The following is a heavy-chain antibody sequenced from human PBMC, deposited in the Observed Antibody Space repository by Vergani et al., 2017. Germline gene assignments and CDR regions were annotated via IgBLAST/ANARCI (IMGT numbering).Heavy chain of an antibody. CDR2: INHSGST. V-gene: IGHV4-34*01. CDR1: GGSFSGYY. CDR3: ARWEAAAGTFDY. D-gene: IGHD6-13*01. J-gene: IGHJ4*02. Sequence: QVQLQQWGAGLLKPSETLSLTCAVYGGSFSGYYWSWIRQPPGKGLEWIGEINHSGSTNYNPSLKSRVTISVDTSKNQFSLKLSSVTAADTAVYYCARWEAAAGTFDYWGQGTLVTVSS.